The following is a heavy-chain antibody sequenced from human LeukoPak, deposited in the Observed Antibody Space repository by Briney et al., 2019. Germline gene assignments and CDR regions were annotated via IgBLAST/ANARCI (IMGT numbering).Heavy chain of an antibody. V-gene: IGHV3-30*02. J-gene: IGHJ5*02. CDR1: GFSFRTYG. Sequence: GGSLRLSCAASGFSFRTYGMHWVRQAPGKGLDWVAFIQYDGSNKYYSDSVKGRFTISRDNSKNTLYLQMNSLRAEDTAVYYCARDRPLEMYCSSTSCWRWFDPWGQGTLVTVSS. D-gene: IGHD2-2*01. CDR3: ARDRPLEMYCSSTSCWRWFDP. CDR2: IQYDGSNK.